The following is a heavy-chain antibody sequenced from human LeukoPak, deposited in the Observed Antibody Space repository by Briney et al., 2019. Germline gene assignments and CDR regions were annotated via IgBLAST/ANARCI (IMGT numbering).Heavy chain of an antibody. Sequence: GGSLTLSCAASGFSFSTYAMHWVRQAPGKGLDWVTGLSSDGRNQYYADSVKGRFTISRDNSKTTLYPQINSLRVEDTAVYYCARDIEVDTPTYFDYWGQGTLVTVSS. CDR2: LSSDGRNQ. J-gene: IGHJ4*02. V-gene: IGHV3-30-3*01. CDR3: ARDIEVDTPTYFDY. D-gene: IGHD5-18*01. CDR1: GFSFSTYA.